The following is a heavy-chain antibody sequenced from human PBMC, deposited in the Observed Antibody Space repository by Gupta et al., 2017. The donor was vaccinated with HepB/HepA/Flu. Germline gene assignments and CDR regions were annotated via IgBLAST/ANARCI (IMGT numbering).Heavy chain of an antibody. Sequence: QVQLVQSGAEVRKPGASVKVSCKTSGYTFTAFYLYWVRQAPGQGLEWIGWINPNTGDTHFAQKFQDRVTLTRDTSTTIAYMEVTRLRSDDTAVYYCARGLPNIYWGQGTLLTVFS. CDR1: GYTFTAFY. D-gene: IGHD2/OR15-2a*01. CDR2: INPNTGDT. J-gene: IGHJ4*01. CDR3: ARGLPNIY. V-gene: IGHV1-2*02.